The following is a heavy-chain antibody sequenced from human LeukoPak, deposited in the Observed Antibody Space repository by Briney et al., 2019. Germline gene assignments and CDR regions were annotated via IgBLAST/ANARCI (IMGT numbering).Heavy chain of an antibody. Sequence: PGGSLRLSCAASGFTFSTYSMNWVRQAPGKGLEWVSSITGSSSFIYYADSVKGRFTISRDNAKNSLYLQMNSLRAEDTAVYYCARDPHTITIFGTRGWFDPWGQGTLVTVSS. D-gene: IGHD3-3*01. J-gene: IGHJ5*02. V-gene: IGHV3-21*01. CDR2: ITGSSSFI. CDR1: GFTFSTYS. CDR3: ARDPHTITIFGTRGWFDP.